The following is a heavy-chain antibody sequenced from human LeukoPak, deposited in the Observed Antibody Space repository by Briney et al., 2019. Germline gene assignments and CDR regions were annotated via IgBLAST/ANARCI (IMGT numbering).Heavy chain of an antibody. CDR3: AGLALPEVDYYDSSGYYSQGFDY. CDR2: IWYDGSNK. D-gene: IGHD3-22*01. V-gene: IGHV3-33*01. CDR1: GFTFSSYG. J-gene: IGHJ4*02. Sequence: PGGSLRLSCAASGFTFSSYGMHWVRQAPGKGLEWVAVIWYDGSNKYYADSVKGRFTISRDNSKNTLYLQMNSLRAEDTAVYYCAGLALPEVDYYDSSGYYSQGFDYWGQGTLVTVSS.